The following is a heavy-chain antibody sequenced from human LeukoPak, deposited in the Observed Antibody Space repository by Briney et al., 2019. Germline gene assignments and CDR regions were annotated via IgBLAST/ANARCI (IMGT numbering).Heavy chain of an antibody. CDR2: ISYDGSNK. CDR1: GFTFSSYA. CDR3: ARESVGATSDY. Sequence: GGSLRLSCAASGFTFSSYAMHWVRQAPGKGLGWVAVISYDGSNKYYADSVKGRFTISRDNSKNTLYLQMNSLRAEDTAVYYCARESVGATSDYWGQGTLVTVSS. V-gene: IGHV3-30-3*01. J-gene: IGHJ4*02. D-gene: IGHD1-26*01.